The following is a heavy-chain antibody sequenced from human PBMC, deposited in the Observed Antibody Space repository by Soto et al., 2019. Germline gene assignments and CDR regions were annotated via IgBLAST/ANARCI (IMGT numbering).Heavy chain of an antibody. V-gene: IGHV5-51*01. CDR2: IYPGDSET. D-gene: IGHD6-13*01. J-gene: IGHJ6*02. CDR1: GYSFSTYW. CDR3: ATTSAAGKYYYGMDV. Sequence: GESLKISCKGSGYSFSTYWIGWVRQMPGKGLEWMGVIYPGDSETRYSPSFQGQVTISADKSISTAYLQWSSLKASDTAMYYCATTSAAGKYYYGMDVWGQGTTVTVSS.